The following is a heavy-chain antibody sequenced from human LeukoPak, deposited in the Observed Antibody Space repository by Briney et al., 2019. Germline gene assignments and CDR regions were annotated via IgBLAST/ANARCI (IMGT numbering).Heavy chain of an antibody. Sequence: PGGSLRLSCVASGFTVSSNSMNWVRQAPGKGLQWVSVIYSGGNTYYADSAKGRFTISRDNSKNTLYLQMNSLRAEDTAIYYCARENNFGSGMDVWGQGTTVTVSS. CDR1: GFTVSSNS. J-gene: IGHJ6*02. D-gene: IGHD3-10*01. V-gene: IGHV3-53*01. CDR3: ARENNFGSGMDV. CDR2: IYSGGNT.